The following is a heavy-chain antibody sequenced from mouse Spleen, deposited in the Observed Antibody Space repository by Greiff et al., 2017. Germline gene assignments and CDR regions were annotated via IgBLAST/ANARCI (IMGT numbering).Heavy chain of an antibody. CDR1: GYTFTSYW. Sequence: QVQLQQSGAELVKPGASVKMSCKASGYTFTSYWITWVKQRPGQGLEWIGDIYPGSGSTNYNEKFKSKATLTVDTSSSTAYMQLSSLTSEDSAVYYCARSSSLYYSYWYFDVWGAGTTVTVSS. D-gene: IGHD2-12*01. V-gene: IGHV1-55*01. J-gene: IGHJ1*01. CDR3: ARSSSLYYSYWYFDV. CDR2: IYPGSGST.